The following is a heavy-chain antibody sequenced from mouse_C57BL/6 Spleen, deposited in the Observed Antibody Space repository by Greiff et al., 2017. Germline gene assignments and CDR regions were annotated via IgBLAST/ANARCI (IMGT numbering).Heavy chain of an antibody. CDR3: ARSNYDPSYAMDY. J-gene: IGHJ4*01. CDR1: GYSFTGYY. D-gene: IGHD2-5*01. V-gene: IGHV1-42*01. Sequence: EVQLQQSGPELVKPGASVKISCKASGYSFTGYYMNWVKQSPEKSLEWIGEINPSTGGTTYNQKFKAKATLTVDKSSSTAYMQLKSLTSEDSAVYYCARSNYDPSYAMDYWGQGTSVTVSS. CDR2: INPSTGGT.